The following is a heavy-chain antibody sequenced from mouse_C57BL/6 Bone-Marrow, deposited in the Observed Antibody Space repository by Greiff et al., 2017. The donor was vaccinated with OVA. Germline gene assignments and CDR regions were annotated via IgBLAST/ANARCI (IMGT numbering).Heavy chain of an antibody. J-gene: IGHJ1*03. V-gene: IGHV1-69*01. Sequence: VQLQQPGAELVMPGASVKLSCKASGYTFTSYWMHWVKQRPGQGLEWIGEIDPSESYTNYNQKFKGKSTLTVDKSSSTAYMQLSSLTSEDSAVYYCARDDYVPYWYFDVWGTGTTVTVSS. D-gene: IGHD2-4*01. CDR1: GYTFTSYW. CDR3: ARDDYVPYWYFDV. CDR2: IDPSESYT.